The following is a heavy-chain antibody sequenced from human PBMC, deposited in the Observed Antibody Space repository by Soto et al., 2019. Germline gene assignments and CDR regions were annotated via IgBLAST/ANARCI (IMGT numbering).Heavy chain of an antibody. V-gene: IGHV4-31*03. Sequence: PSGTLSLTCTVSGGSISSGGYYWSWIRPHPGKGLEWIGYIYYSGSTYYNPSLKSRVTISVDTSKNQFSLKLSSVTAADTAVYYCATHAAIYSSTWYFDYWGQGTLVTVSS. D-gene: IGHD6-13*01. CDR2: IYYSGST. J-gene: IGHJ4*02. CDR1: GGSISSGGYY. CDR3: ATHAAIYSSTWYFDY.